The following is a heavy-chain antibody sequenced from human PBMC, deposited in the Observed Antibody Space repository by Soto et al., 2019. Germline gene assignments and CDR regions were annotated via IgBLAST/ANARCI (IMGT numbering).Heavy chain of an antibody. CDR2: ISAYNGNT. CDR3: ARRTFYGDPDY. D-gene: IGHD4-17*01. Sequence: ASVKVSCKASGYTLTSYGISWVRQAPGQGLEWMGWISAYNGNTNYAQRLQGRVTMTTDTSTSTAYMELRSLRSDDTAVYYCARRTFYGDPDYWGQGTLVTVSS. CDR1: GYTLTSYG. J-gene: IGHJ4*02. V-gene: IGHV1-18*04.